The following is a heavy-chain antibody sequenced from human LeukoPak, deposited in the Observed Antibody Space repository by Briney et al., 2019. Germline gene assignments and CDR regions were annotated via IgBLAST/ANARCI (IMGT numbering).Heavy chain of an antibody. CDR2: INPNSGGT. D-gene: IGHD3-9*01. V-gene: IGHV1-2*02. CDR3: ARVRIIVRYFDWSLDY. Sequence: ASVKVSCKASGYTFTCYYMHWVRQAPGQGLEWMGWINPNSGGTNYAQKFQGRVTMTRDTSISTAYMELSRLRSDDTAVYYCARVRIIVRYFDWSLDYWGQGTLVTVSS. CDR1: GYTFTCYY. J-gene: IGHJ4*02.